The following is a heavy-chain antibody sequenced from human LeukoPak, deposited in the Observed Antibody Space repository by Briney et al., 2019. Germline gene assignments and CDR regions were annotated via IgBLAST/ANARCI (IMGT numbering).Heavy chain of an antibody. CDR2: ISDSGGST. CDR1: GFTFSSYA. J-gene: IGHJ4*02. D-gene: IGHD2-21*01. Sequence: GGSLRLSCAASGFTFSSYAMSWVRQAPGKGLGWVSCISDSGGSTYYADSVKGRFSISRDNSKNTLYLQMDSLRGEDTAVYYCAKDFRIGYSAHFDYWGQGALVTVSS. V-gene: IGHV3-23*01. CDR3: AKDFRIGYSAHFDY.